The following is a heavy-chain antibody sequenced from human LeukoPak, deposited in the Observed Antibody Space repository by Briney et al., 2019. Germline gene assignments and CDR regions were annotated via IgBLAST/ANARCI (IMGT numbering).Heavy chain of an antibody. V-gene: IGHV4-59*01. Sequence: SETLSPTCTVSGDPINGFYWNWIRQPPGKGLEWIGYIYYSGNTNYNPSLKSRVTMSVDTSTNQFSLKLSSVTAADTAVYYCASSKTPWIQLWFFDIWGQGTMVTVSS. J-gene: IGHJ3*02. CDR2: IYYSGNT. CDR1: GDPINGFY. CDR3: ASSKTPWIQLWFFDI. D-gene: IGHD5-18*01.